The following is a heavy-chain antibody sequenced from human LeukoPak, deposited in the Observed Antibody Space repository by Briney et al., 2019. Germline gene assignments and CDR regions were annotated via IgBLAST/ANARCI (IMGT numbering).Heavy chain of an antibody. V-gene: IGHV4-30-4*08. CDR1: GGSISSGDYY. D-gene: IGHD1-1*01. CDR2: IYYSGST. CDR3: ARVALRYGDAFDI. J-gene: IGHJ3*02. Sequence: NPSETLSLTCTVSGGSISSGDYYWSWIRQPPGKGLEWIGYIYYSGSTYYNPSLKSRLTISVDTSKNQFSLKLSSVTAADTAVYYCARVALRYGDAFDIWGQGTMVTVSS.